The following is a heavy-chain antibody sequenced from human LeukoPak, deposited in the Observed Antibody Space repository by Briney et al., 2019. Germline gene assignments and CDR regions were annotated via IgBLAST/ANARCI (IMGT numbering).Heavy chain of an antibody. CDR3: ARGTMMVGL. V-gene: IGHV4-59*01. Sequence: PSETLSLTCTVSGGSIGTYYWSWIRQPPGKGLEWIGYINYSGTTNYNPSLKSRVSMSVDTSKNQFSLKLSSVTAADTAVYYCARGTMMVGLWGQGTQVTVSS. CDR1: GGSIGTYY. CDR2: INYSGTT. J-gene: IGHJ4*02. D-gene: IGHD3-22*01.